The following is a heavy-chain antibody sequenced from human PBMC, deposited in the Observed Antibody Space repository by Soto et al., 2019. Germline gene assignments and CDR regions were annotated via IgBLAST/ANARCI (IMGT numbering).Heavy chain of an antibody. CDR3: AKDRLATAYYFDY. Sequence: QAQLVESGGGVVQPGSSLRLSCAPPGFTFSTFGMHWVRQAPGKGLEWVAIISHDGNNKYYADSVKGRFTISRDNSKNTVYLQMDSLRAEDTAVYYCAKDRLATAYYFDYWGQGTLVTVSS. CDR1: GFTFSTFG. D-gene: IGHD5-18*01. V-gene: IGHV3-30*18. J-gene: IGHJ4*02. CDR2: ISHDGNNK.